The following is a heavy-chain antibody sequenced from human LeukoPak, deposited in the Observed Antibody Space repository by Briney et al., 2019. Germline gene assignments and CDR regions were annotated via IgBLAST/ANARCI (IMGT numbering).Heavy chain of an antibody. CDR3: ARVPAYYYDSSGYAGVDY. V-gene: IGHV3-66*01. J-gene: IGHJ4*02. CDR1: GFTVSSNY. CDR2: IYSGGST. Sequence: GGSLRLSCAASGFTVSSNYMSWVRQAPGKGLEWVSVIYSGGSTYYADSVKGIFTISRDNSKNTLYLQMNSLRAEDTAVYYCARVPAYYYDSSGYAGVDYWGQGTLVTVSS. D-gene: IGHD3-22*01.